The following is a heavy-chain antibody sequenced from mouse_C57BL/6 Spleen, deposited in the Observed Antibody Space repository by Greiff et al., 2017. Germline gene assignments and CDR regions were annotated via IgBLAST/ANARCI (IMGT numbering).Heavy chain of an antibody. D-gene: IGHD1-1*01. J-gene: IGHJ1*03. CDR3: ARYYCGNGYWYFEV. CDR2: IHPNSGST. V-gene: IGHV1-64*01. Sequence: QVQLKQPGAELVKPGASVKLSCKASGYTFTSYWMHWVKQRPGQGLEWIGMIHPNSGSTNYNEKFKSKATLTVDKSSSTAYMQLSSLTSEDSAVYSCARYYCGNGYWYFEVWGTGTTVTVSS. CDR1: GYTFTSYW.